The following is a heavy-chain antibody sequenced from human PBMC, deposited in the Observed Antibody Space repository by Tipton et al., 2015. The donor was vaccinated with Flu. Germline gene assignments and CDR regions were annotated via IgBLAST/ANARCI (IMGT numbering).Heavy chain of an antibody. V-gene: IGHV4-31*03. CDR2: IYYSGST. CDR1: GGSISSGGYY. Sequence: TLSLTCTVSGGSISSGGYYWSWIRQHPGKGLEWIGYIYYSGSTYYNPSLKSRVTISVDTSKNQFSLKLGSVTAADTAVYYCARGSYCSGGSCYRSFGYYYYLDDWGQGTLVTVSS. J-gene: IGHJ4*02. CDR3: ARGSYCSGGSCYRSFGYYYYLDD. D-gene: IGHD2-15*01.